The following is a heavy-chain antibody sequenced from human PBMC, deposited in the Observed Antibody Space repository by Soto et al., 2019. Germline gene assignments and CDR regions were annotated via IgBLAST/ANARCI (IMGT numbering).Heavy chain of an antibody. CDR3: ARGRMVYAIRTWYYFDY. J-gene: IGHJ4*02. CDR2: IYYSGST. Sequence: SETLSLTCTVSGGSISSYYWSWIRQPPGKGLEWIGYIYYSGSTNYNPSLKSRVTISVDTSKNQFSLKLSSVTAADTAVYYCARGRMVYAIRTWYYFDYWGQGTLVTVSS. D-gene: IGHD2-8*01. V-gene: IGHV4-59*01. CDR1: GGSISSYY.